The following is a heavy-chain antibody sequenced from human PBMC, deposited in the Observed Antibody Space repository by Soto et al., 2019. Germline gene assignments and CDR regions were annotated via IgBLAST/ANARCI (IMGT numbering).Heavy chain of an antibody. CDR3: AREITMIVVVEYGMDV. D-gene: IGHD3-22*01. CDR1: GYTFTSYY. V-gene: IGHV1-46*03. J-gene: IGHJ6*02. CDR2: INPSGGST. Sequence: ASVKVSCKASGYTFTSYYMHWVRQAPGQGLEWMGIINPSGGSTSYAQKFQGRVTMTRDTSTSTVYMELSSLRSEDTAVYYCAREITMIVVVEYGMDVWGQGTTVTVSS.